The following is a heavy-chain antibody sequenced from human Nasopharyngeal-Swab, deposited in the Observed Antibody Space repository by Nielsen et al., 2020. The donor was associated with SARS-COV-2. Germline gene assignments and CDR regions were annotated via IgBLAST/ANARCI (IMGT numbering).Heavy chain of an antibody. CDR1: GYTFTSYD. J-gene: IGHJ6*03. V-gene: IGHV1-8*01. D-gene: IGHD3-22*01. CDR2: MNPNSGNT. Sequence: ASVKVSCKASGYTFTSYDINWVRQATGQGLEWMGWMNPNSGNTGYAQKFQGRVTMTRNTSISTAYMELSSLGSEDTAVYYCARAERGRIVVVITSFYYYYMDVWGKGTTVTVSS. CDR3: ARAERGRIVVVITSFYYYYMDV.